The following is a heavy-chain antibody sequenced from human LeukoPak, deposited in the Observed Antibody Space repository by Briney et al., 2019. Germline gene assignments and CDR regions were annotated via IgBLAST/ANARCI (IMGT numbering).Heavy chain of an antibody. Sequence: SVKVSCKASGGTFSSYAISWVRQAPGHGLEWRGGFIPIFGTANYAQKFQGRVTITADKSTSTAYMELSSLRSEDTAVYYCARWGGLLYYYGMDVWGKGTTVTVSS. J-gene: IGHJ6*04. CDR2: FIPIFGTA. CDR1: GGTFSSYA. D-gene: IGHD3-10*01. CDR3: ARWGGLLYYYGMDV. V-gene: IGHV1-69*06.